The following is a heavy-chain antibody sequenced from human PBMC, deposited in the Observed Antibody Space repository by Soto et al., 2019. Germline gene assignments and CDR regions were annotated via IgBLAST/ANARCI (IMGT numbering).Heavy chain of an antibody. J-gene: IGHJ4*02. CDR2: ISSSNTI. V-gene: IGHV3-48*02. CDR1: GFTFSSYS. CDR3: ARGTSHPDY. Sequence: PGGSLRLSCAASGFTFSSYSMSWVRQAPGKGLEWVSYISSSNTIYYADSVKGRFTISRDNVKDSLYLQMNSLRDEDTAVYYCARGTSHPDYWGQGTLVTVSS. D-gene: IGHD2-8*01.